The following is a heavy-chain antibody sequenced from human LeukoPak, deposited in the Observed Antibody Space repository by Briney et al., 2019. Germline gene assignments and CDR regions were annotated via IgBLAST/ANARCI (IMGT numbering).Heavy chain of an antibody. J-gene: IGHJ5*02. Sequence: SVKVSCKASGFTFSSSTIQWVRQARGQRLEWMGWIVVGSGNTNYAQNFQERVTITRDMSTSTAYMEVSSLRSENTAVYYCAADLPGGAMFDPWGQGTLVTVSS. CDR1: GFTFSSST. V-gene: IGHV1-58*02. CDR3: AADLPGGAMFDP. D-gene: IGHD3-16*01. CDR2: IVVGSGNT.